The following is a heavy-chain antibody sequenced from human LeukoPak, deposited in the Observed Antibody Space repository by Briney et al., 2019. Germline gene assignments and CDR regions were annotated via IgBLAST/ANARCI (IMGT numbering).Heavy chain of an antibody. CDR2: ISDSGSTI. V-gene: IGHV3-48*04. CDR1: GFTFSSYG. CDR3: AREGYYDSSGYLGVFDY. J-gene: IGHJ4*02. D-gene: IGHD3-22*01. Sequence: GGSLRLSCAASGFTFSSYGMSWVRQAPGKGLEWVSYISDSGSTIYYADSVKGRFTISRDNAKNSLYLQMNSLRAEDTAVYYCAREGYYDSSGYLGVFDYWGQGTLVTVSS.